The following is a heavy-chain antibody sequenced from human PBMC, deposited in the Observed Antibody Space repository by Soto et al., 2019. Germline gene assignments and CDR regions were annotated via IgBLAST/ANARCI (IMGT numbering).Heavy chain of an antibody. Sequence: GGSLRLSCAASGFTFSSYAMSWVRQAPGKGLEWVSAISGSGGSTYYADSVKGRFTISRDNSKNTLYLQMNSLRAEDTAVYYCAKDNPPQLRWFGEESLPDAFDIWGQGTMVTVSS. CDR2: ISGSGGST. V-gene: IGHV3-23*01. CDR1: GFTFSSYA. J-gene: IGHJ3*02. CDR3: AKDNPPQLRWFGEESLPDAFDI. D-gene: IGHD3-10*01.